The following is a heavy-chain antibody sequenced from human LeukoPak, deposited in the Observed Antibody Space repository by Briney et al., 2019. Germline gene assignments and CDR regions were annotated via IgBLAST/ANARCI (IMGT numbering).Heavy chain of an antibody. D-gene: IGHD6-19*01. CDR1: GDTFSSSA. Sequence: SVKVSCKASGDTFSSSAISWVRQAPGQGLEWMGKIILPLDITNYAQQFQGGVTITTDKSTDTVFLELSSLRSQDTAVYYCARSSVTGHSDFWGQGTLVTVSS. CDR3: ARSSVTGHSDF. CDR2: IILPLDIT. V-gene: IGHV1-69*04. J-gene: IGHJ4*02.